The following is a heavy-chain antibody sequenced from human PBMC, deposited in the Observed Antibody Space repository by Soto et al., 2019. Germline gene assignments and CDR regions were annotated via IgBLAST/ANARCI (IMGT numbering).Heavy chain of an antibody. CDR1: GFTLSGYS. J-gene: IGHJ4*02. Sequence: EVQLVESGGGLVQPGGSLRLSCVASGFTLSGYSMNWVRQAPGKGLEWVSFITSSSSTIYYADSVKGRFTISRDNAKNARYLQMNSLRDEDTAVYYCARDSKTWSGYPIDSWGQGTLVTVSS. V-gene: IGHV3-48*02. CDR3: ARDSKTWSGYPIDS. D-gene: IGHD3-3*01. CDR2: ITSSSSTI.